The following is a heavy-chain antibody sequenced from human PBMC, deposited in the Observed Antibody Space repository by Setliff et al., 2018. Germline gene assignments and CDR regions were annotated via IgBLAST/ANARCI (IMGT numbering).Heavy chain of an antibody. D-gene: IGHD3-9*01. Sequence: ASVKVSCKASGHMFTSNAMHWVRQAPGQGLEWMGVIDPSGTRTVSAQSFKGRITLTRDTSTDTAYMEVNSLKSEDTAVYFCASDLMGLWGQGTLVTVSS. V-gene: IGHV1-46*01. CDR3: ASDLMGL. CDR1: GHMFTSNA. J-gene: IGHJ4*02. CDR2: IDPSGTRT.